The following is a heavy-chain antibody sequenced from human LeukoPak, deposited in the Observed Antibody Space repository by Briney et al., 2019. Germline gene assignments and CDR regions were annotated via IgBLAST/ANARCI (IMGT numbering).Heavy chain of an antibody. CDR1: GGSFSGYY. V-gene: IGHV4-34*01. CDR3: ARSEVWYYYMDV. CDR2: INHSGST. D-gene: IGHD2-21*01. Sequence: SETLSLPCAVYGGSFSGYYWSWIRQPPGKGLEWIGEINHSGSTNYNPSLKSRVTISVDTSKNQFSLKLSSVTAADTAVYYCARSEVWYYYMDVWGKGTTVTVSS. J-gene: IGHJ6*03.